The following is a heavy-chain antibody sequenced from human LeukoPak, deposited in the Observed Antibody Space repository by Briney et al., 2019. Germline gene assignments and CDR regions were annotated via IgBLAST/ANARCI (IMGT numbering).Heavy chain of an antibody. CDR1: GDSISSSSYY. V-gene: IGHV4-39*01. J-gene: IGHJ4*02. D-gene: IGHD3-22*01. CDR2: IHYTGST. CDR3: ARYWGPYDNSGAYFDY. Sequence: PSETLSLTCPVSGDSISSSSYYWVWLRQPPGKGLEWIATIHYTGSTYYNPSLKSRVTISVDTSKNQFSLKLSSVTAADTAMYYCARYWGPYDNSGAYFDYWGQGTLVTVSS.